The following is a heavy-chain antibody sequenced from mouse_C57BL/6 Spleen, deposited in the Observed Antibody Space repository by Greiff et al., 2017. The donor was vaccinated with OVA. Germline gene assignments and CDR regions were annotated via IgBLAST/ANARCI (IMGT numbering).Heavy chain of an antibody. V-gene: IGHV1-43*01. CDR1: GYSFTGYY. D-gene: IGHD6-1*01. CDR3: ARNRRASYYAMDY. J-gene: IGHJ4*01. Sequence: EVQLQQSGPELVKPGASVKISCKASGYSFTGYYMHWVKQSSEKSLEWIGEFNPSTGGTSYNQKFKGKATLTVDKSSSTAYMQLKSLTSEDSAVYYCARNRRASYYAMDYWGQGTSVTVSS. CDR2: FNPSTGGT.